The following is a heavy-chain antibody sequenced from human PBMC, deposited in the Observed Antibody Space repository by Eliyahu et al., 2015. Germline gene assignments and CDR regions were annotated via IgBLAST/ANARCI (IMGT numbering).Heavy chain of an antibody. CDR1: GGSFXGYY. CDR2: INHSGNT. CDR3: ARGSKTDTPSDNYYFDS. J-gene: IGHJ4*02. D-gene: IGHD5-24*01. Sequence: QVPLQQWGAGHLKPSETLSLTCAVYGGSFXGYYWSWIRQSPGKGLEWIGEINHSGNTNYNPSLKSRVSTSVDTSKNQFSLRLKSVTAADTAVYYCARGSKTDTPSDNYYFDSWGQGTLVTVSS. V-gene: IGHV4-34*01.